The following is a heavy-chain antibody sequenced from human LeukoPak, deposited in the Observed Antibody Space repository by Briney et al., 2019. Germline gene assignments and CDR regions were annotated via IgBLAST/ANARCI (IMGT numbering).Heavy chain of an antibody. CDR1: GLTFSSYA. CDR2: ISPDGNKK. CDR3: AKVRSSGWHEPYHYYGMDV. Sequence: GGSLRLSCAASGLTFSSYAMHWVRQVPGKGLEWVTLISPDGNKKYYADSVKGRFTISRDNSKNTVYLQMNSLKTEDTAIYYCAKVRSSGWHEPYHYYGMDVWGQGTTVIVSS. V-gene: IGHV3-30-3*01. J-gene: IGHJ6*02. D-gene: IGHD6-19*01.